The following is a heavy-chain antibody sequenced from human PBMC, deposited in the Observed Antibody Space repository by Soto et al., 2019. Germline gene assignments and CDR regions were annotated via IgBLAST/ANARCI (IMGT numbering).Heavy chain of an antibody. CDR2: INGGNGNT. CDR1: EYTFTSYT. V-gene: IGHV1-3*01. D-gene: IGHD4-4*01. CDR3: ARELQGLYYFDY. J-gene: IGHJ4*02. Sequence: GASVKVSCKASEYTFTSYTMHWVRQAPGQRLEWMGWINGGNGNTKYPQKFQGRVTITRDTSASTAYMELSSLRSDDTAVYYCARELQGLYYFDYWGQGTLVTVSS.